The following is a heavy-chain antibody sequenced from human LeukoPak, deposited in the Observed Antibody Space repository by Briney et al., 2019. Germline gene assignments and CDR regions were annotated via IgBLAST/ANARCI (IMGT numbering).Heavy chain of an antibody. CDR2: ISGSDYST. V-gene: IGHV3-23*01. CDR1: RFTSIAYA. J-gene: IGHJ4*02. D-gene: IGHD4-17*01. Sequence: PGGSLRLSCVGSRFTSIAYALTWVRQAPGKGLEWVSPISGSDYSTYYADSVKGRFTISRDNSKNTLYLQMNSLRAEDTAVYYCAKVTTLTSYYIDYWGQGTLVTVSS. CDR3: AKVTTLTSYYIDY.